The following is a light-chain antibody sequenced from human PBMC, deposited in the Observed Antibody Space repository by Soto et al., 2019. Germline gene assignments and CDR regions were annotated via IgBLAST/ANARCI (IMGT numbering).Light chain of an antibody. V-gene: IGKV1-5*03. CDR3: QQYYSYFIT. CDR2: KAS. CDR1: QSISSW. J-gene: IGKJ5*01. Sequence: DIQMTQSPSTLSASVGDRVTITCRASQSISSWLAWYQQKPGKAPKGLIYKASTLESGAPSRFSGSGSGTEFTLTISSLQPDDFATYYCQQYYSYFITFGQGTRLEI.